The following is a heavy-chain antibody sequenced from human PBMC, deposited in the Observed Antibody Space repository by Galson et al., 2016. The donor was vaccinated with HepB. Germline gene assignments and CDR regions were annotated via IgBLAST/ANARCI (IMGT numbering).Heavy chain of an antibody. CDR3: ATPLGEWFVPFDY. D-gene: IGHD3-3*01. Sequence: SVKVSCKASGNTFTSSVLHWVRQAPGQRLEWMGWINAANGNTKFSLKFQDRVTITRDTTASTSYMELRSLRSEDTAVYYCATPLGEWFVPFDYWGQGTLVTVSS. CDR2: INAANGNT. J-gene: IGHJ4*02. CDR1: GNTFTSSV. V-gene: IGHV1-3*01.